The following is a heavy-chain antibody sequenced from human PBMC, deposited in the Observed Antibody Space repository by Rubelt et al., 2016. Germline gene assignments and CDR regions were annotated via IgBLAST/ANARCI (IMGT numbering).Heavy chain of an antibody. Sequence: AMHWVRQAPGKGLEWVAVISYDGSNKYYADSVKGRFTISRDNAKNTLYLQMNSLRAEDTAVYYCARDTLVPYYYDSSGYYLSDWGQGTLVTVSS. J-gene: IGHJ4*02. V-gene: IGHV3-30*04. D-gene: IGHD3-22*01. CDR1: A. CDR3: ARDTLVPYYYDSSGYYLSD. CDR2: ISYDGSNK.